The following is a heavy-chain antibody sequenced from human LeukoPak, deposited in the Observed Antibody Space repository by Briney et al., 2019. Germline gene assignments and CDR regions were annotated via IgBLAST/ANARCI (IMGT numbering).Heavy chain of an antibody. D-gene: IGHD3-3*01. Sequence: ASVKVSCKASGYTFTGYYMHWVRQAPGQGLEWMGWINPNSGGTNYAQKFQGRVTMTRDTSISTAYMELSRLRSDDTAVYYCAREDGVVIAYWSFDYWGQGTLVTVSS. V-gene: IGHV1-2*02. CDR1: GYTFTGYY. J-gene: IGHJ4*02. CDR3: AREDGVVIAYWSFDY. CDR2: INPNSGGT.